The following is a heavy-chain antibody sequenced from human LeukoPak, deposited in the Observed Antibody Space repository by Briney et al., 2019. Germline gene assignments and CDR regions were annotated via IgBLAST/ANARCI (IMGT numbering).Heavy chain of an antibody. D-gene: IGHD3-3*01. CDR3: ARLITIFGVVEYYGMDV. Sequence: PSETLSLTCAVYGGSFSGYYWSWIRQPPGKGLEWIGSIYYSGSTYYNPSLKSRVTISVDTSKNQFSLKLSSVTAADTAVYYCARLITIFGVVEYYGMDVWGQGTTVTVSS. V-gene: IGHV4-34*01. CDR2: IYYSGST. J-gene: IGHJ6*02. CDR1: GGSFSGYY.